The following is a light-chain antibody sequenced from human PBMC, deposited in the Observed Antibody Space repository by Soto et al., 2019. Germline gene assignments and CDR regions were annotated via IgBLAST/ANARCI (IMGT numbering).Light chain of an antibody. Sequence: QPVLTQSPSASASLGDSVKLTCTLSSGHSSYAIAWHQQQPEKGPRYLMKLNSDGSHSKGDGIPDRFSGSSSGAERYLTISSLQSEDEADYYCQTWGTGIQVFGTGTKLTVL. CDR1: SGHSSYA. CDR3: QTWGTGIQV. V-gene: IGLV4-69*01. CDR2: LNSDGSH. J-gene: IGLJ1*01.